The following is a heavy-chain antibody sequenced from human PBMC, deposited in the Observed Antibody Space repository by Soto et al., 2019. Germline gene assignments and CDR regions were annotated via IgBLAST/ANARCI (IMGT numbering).Heavy chain of an antibody. J-gene: IGHJ6*02. CDR2: IPYDGSDK. V-gene: IGHV3-30*18. Sequence: AASLTLSCTASGFSFSSYAMYWVRQPPGKGLEWVATIPYDGSDKYYAGSVKGRFTISRDNSKNTLYLQMDSLRGEDSAVYYCANDVVQQAPHDYDGMDVWGQGTTVTVSS. D-gene: IGHD6-13*01. CDR1: GFSFSSYA. CDR3: ANDVVQQAPHDYDGMDV.